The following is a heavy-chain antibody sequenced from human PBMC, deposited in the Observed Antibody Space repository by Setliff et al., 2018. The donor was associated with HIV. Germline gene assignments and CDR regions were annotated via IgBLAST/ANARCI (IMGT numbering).Heavy chain of an antibody. D-gene: IGHD2-15*01. J-gene: IGHJ5*02. CDR3: ATLRGDCSGGSCP. CDR1: GFTFSTYT. CDR2: ISSSSTQI. Sequence: PGGSLRLSCAASGFTFSTYTMNWVRQAPGKGLEWVSSISSSSTQIFYTDSMKGRFTISRDNAKNTLYLQMNSLRVEDTAMYYCATLRGDCSGGSCPWGQGTLVTVSS. V-gene: IGHV3-21*01.